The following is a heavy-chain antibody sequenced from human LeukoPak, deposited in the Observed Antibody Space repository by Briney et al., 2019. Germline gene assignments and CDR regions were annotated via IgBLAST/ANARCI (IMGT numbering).Heavy chain of an antibody. CDR3: AREELRYFDWLPKRSYYGMDV. J-gene: IGHJ6*02. D-gene: IGHD3-9*01. CDR1: GGTFSSYA. CDR2: IIPIFGTA. Sequence: SVKVSCKASGGTFSSYAISWVRQAPGQGLEWMGGIIPIFGTANYAQKFQGRVTITADKSTSTAYMELSSLRSEDTAVYYCAREELRYFDWLPKRSYYGMDVWGQGTTVTVSS. V-gene: IGHV1-69*06.